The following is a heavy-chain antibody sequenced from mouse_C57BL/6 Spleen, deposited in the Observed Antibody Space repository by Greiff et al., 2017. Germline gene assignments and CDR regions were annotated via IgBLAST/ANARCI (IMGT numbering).Heavy chain of an antibody. J-gene: IGHJ1*03. D-gene: IGHD2-5*01. CDR2: ISSGSSTI. Sequence: EVMLVESGGGLVKPGGSLKLSCAASGFTFSDYGMHWVRQAPEKGLEWVAYISSGSSTIYYADTVKGRFTISRDNAKNTLFLQMTSLRSEDTAMYYCARDSNYLHWYFDVWGTGTTVTVSS. CDR1: GFTFSDYG. CDR3: ARDSNYLHWYFDV. V-gene: IGHV5-17*01.